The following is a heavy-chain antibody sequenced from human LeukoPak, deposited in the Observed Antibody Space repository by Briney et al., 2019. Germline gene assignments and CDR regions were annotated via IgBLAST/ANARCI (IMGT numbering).Heavy chain of an antibody. D-gene: IGHD5-18*01. CDR1: RFTVSNNY. CDR2: ISGSGGST. J-gene: IGHJ6*03. Sequence: GGSLRLSCAASRFTVSNNYMSWVRQAPGKGLEWVSAISGSGGSTYYADSVKGRFTISRDNSKNTLYLQMNSLRAEDTAVYYCARGPNSYGYYYYYMDVWGKGTTVTVSS. V-gene: IGHV3-23*01. CDR3: ARGPNSYGYYYYYMDV.